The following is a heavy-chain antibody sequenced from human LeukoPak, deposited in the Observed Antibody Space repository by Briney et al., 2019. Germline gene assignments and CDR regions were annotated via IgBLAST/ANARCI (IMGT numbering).Heavy chain of an antibody. CDR1: GFIVSHKY. Sequence: GGSLRLSCAASGFIVSHKYMAWVRQAPGKGLEWLSIIYAGGNSVSADSVKGRFIVSRDNSRNTVHLQMNSLRDDDTAVYYCARGQIDLLRNYFDSWGPGTLVAVSS. CDR3: ARGQIDLLRNYFDS. CDR2: IYAGGNS. D-gene: IGHD3-22*01. V-gene: IGHV3-66*01. J-gene: IGHJ4*02.